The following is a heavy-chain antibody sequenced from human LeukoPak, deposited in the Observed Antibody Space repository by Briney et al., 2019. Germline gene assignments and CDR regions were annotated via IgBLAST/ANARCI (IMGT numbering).Heavy chain of an antibody. CDR1: GGSISSYY. Sequence: SETLSLTCSVFGGSISSYYWSLVRQPPGKGLEWIGYVSYSGSTDYNPSLKSRVVISIDTSKTQFSLRLRSVTAADTAVYYCARENDRYGRIDYWGQGTQVTVSS. J-gene: IGHJ4*02. CDR3: ARENDRYGRIDY. CDR2: VSYSGST. D-gene: IGHD5-18*01. V-gene: IGHV4-59*01.